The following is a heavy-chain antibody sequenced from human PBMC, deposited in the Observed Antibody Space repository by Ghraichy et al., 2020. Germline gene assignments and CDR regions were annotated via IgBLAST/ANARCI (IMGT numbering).Heavy chain of an antibody. J-gene: IGHJ4*02. V-gene: IGHV4-59*01. CDR3: ARGLYSDYDFDY. CDR2: ISYSGST. D-gene: IGHD4-11*01. CDR1: GGSISTYY. Sequence: ETLSLTCTVSGGSISTYYWSWIRQPPGKGLEWIGYISYSGSTNYNPSLKSRVTISVDTSKNQFSLKLSSVTAVGTAVYYCARGLYSDYDFDYWGQGTLVTVSS.